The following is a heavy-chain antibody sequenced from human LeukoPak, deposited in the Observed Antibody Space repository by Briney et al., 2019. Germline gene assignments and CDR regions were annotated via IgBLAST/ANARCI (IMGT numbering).Heavy chain of an antibody. CDR2: IYSGGST. J-gene: IGHJ3*02. V-gene: IGHV3-66*01. Sequence: GGSLRLSCAASGFAFSRFAMSWVRQAPGKGLEWVSVIYSGGSTYYADSVKGRFTISRDNSKNTLYLQMNSLRAEDTAVYYCARELTADAFDIWGQGTMVTVSS. D-gene: IGHD4/OR15-4a*01. CDR1: GFAFSRFA. CDR3: ARELTADAFDI.